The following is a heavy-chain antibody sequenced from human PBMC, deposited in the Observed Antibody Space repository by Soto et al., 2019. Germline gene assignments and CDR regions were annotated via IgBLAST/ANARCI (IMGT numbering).Heavy chain of an antibody. D-gene: IGHD2-2*01. V-gene: IGHV4-61*01. CDR2: IYYSGST. CDR1: GGSVSSGSYY. CDR3: ARARCSSTSCYYYSGMDV. J-gene: IGHJ6*02. Sequence: QVQLQESGPGLVKTSETLSLTCTVSGGSVSSGSYYWSWIRQPPGKGLEWIGYIYYSGSTNYNPSLTSRVTISVVTSKNQFSLKLSSVTAADTAVYYCARARCSSTSCYYYSGMDVWGQGTTVTVSS.